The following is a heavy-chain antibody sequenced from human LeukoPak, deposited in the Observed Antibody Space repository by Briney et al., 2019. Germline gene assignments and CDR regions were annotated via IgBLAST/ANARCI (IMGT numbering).Heavy chain of an antibody. CDR1: GGTISGYY. Sequence: SETLSLTCTVSGGTISGYYCSWIRQPPGKGLEWIGYIYYSGSTNYNPSLKSRVTISVDTSKNQFSLKLSSVTAADTAVYCCASSWLGYCSSTSCPPYFDYWGQGTLVTVSS. CDR3: ASSWLGYCSSTSCPPYFDY. V-gene: IGHV4-59*01. D-gene: IGHD2-2*01. CDR2: IYYSGST. J-gene: IGHJ4*02.